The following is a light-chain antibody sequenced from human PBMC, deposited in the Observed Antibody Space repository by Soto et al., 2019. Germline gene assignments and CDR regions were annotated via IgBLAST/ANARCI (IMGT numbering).Light chain of an antibody. CDR3: SSFTSDRIYV. CDR1: HNDIGTYDY. CDR2: RVT. J-gene: IGLJ1*01. V-gene: IGLV2-14*03. Sequence: QSVLTQPTSVSGSPGQSITISCTGNHNDIGTYDYVSWYQQHPGRAPRLLIYRVTTRPSGISDRFSASKSGLTASLTISGLQPEDEADYYCSSFTSDRIYVFGPGTKVTVL.